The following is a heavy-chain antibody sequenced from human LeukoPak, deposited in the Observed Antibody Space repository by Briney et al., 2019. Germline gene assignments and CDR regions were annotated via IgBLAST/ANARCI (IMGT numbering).Heavy chain of an antibody. D-gene: IGHD2-15*01. CDR3: ARDRLVVAGATEDVAFDI. Sequence: ASVKVSCTPSGYTFIAYYMHWVRQAPGQGLEWMGRINPNSGDTKYAQKFQGRVTMTRDTSISTAYMELSSLRSDDTAVYYCARDRLVVAGATEDVAFDIWGQATVVTVSS. V-gene: IGHV1-2*06. CDR2: INPNSGDT. CDR1: GYTFIAYY. J-gene: IGHJ3*02.